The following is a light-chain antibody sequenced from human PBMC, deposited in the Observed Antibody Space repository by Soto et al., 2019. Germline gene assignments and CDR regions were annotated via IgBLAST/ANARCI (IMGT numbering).Light chain of an antibody. J-gene: IGKJ2*01. Sequence: DIQMTQSPSSLSASVGDRVTITCRASQSISRYLNWYQQKPGKAPMLLIYAASSLQSGVPSRFSGSGSGTDFTLTISSLQPEDFATYYCQQSYSTLLFTFGQGTKLEIK. CDR3: QQSYSTLLFT. CDR1: QSISRY. V-gene: IGKV1-39*01. CDR2: AAS.